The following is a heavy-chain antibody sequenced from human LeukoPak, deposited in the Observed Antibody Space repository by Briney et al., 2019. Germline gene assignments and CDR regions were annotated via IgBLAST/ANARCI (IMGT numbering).Heavy chain of an antibody. D-gene: IGHD2-2*03. CDR1: GGSISSYY. J-gene: IGHJ6*03. V-gene: IGHV4-59*01. CDR2: IYYSGST. Sequence: SETLSLTCTVSGGSISSYYWSWIQQPPGKGLEWIGYIYYSGSTNYNPSLKSRVTISVDTSKNQFSLKLSSVTAADTAVYYCARVPLDIVVVPAAMVGRNYYYYYMDVWGKGTTVTVSS. CDR3: ARVPLDIVVVPAAMVGRNYYYYYMDV.